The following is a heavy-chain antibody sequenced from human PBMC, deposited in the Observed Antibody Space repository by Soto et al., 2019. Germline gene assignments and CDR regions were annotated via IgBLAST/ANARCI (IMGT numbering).Heavy chain of an antibody. Sequence: QVQLVQSGAEVKKPGSSVKVSCKASGGTFSSYAISWVRQAPGQGLEWMGGIIPIFGTANYAQKFQGRVTITADASTSTAYMELSSLRSEDTAVYYCATVDTAMVYYYYGMDVWGQGTTVTVSS. CDR2: IIPIFGTA. CDR3: ATVDTAMVYYYYGMDV. CDR1: GGTFSSYA. J-gene: IGHJ6*02. D-gene: IGHD5-18*01. V-gene: IGHV1-69*12.